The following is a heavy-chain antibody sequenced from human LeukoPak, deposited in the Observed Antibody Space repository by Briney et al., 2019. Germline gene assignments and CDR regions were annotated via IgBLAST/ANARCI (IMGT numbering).Heavy chain of an antibody. J-gene: IGHJ4*02. D-gene: IGHD6-19*01. CDR3: ARARIAVAGSISDY. V-gene: IGHV1-18*01. CDR2: ISAYNGNT. Sequence: ASVTVSCKASGYTFTSYDINWVRQAPGQGLEWMGWISAYNGNTNYAQKLQGRVTMTTDTSTSTAYMELRSLRSDDTAVYYCARARIAVAGSISDYWGQGTLVTVSS. CDR1: GYTFTSYD.